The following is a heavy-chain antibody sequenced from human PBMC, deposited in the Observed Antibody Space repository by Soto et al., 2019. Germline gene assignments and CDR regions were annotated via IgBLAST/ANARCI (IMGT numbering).Heavy chain of an antibody. V-gene: IGHV3-66*01. CDR2: IYSGGST. J-gene: IGHJ6*03. CDR1: GFTVSSNY. D-gene: IGHD2-15*01. Sequence: EVQRVESGGGLVQPGGSLRLSCAASGFTVSSNYMSWVRQAPGTGMEWVSVIYSGGSTYYADSVKGRFTISRDNSKNTLYLQMNSLIAEDTAVYYCARVSGGSILNYYYYMDVWCKGTTVTVSS. CDR3: ARVSGGSILNYYYYMDV.